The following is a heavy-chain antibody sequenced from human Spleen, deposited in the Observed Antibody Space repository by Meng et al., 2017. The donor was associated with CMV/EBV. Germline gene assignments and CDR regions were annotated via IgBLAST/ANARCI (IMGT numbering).Heavy chain of an antibody. CDR2: INPYSDTT. J-gene: IGHJ6*02. D-gene: IGHD3-10*01. CDR3: ARDDYYGSGSSPGGMDV. CDR1: GYTFSTHY. Sequence: ASVKVSCKASGYTFSTHYMHWVRQAPGQGLEWMGIINPYSDTTRYAEKFQGRVTITADESTSTAYMELSSLTSEDTAVYYCARDDYYGSGSSPGGMDVWGQGTTVTVSS. V-gene: IGHV1-46*01.